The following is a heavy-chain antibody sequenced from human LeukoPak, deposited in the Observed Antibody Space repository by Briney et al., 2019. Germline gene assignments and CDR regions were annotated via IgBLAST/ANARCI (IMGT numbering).Heavy chain of an antibody. CDR3: ARSPPYIANYKYFFDY. V-gene: IGHV4-61*02. D-gene: IGHD2-15*01. CDR1: GYSISSGYY. CDR2: ISTSGST. J-gene: IGHJ4*02. Sequence: SETLSLTCTVSGYSISSGYYWSWIWQPAGKGLEWIGRISTSGSTSYNPSLEGRLTISLDTSKNQFSLKLSSVTAADTAVYYCARSPPYIANYKYFFDYWGQGMLATVSS.